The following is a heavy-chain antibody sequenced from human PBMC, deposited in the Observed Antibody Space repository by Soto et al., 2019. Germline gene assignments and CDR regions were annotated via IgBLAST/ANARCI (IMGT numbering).Heavy chain of an antibody. CDR2: ITNTGGST. D-gene: IGHD3-10*01. Sequence: EVQLLESGGGLVQPGGSLRLSCAGSGFTFSSHAVSWVRQAPGKGMECVSSITNTGGSTYYADSVKGRFTISRDNSKNTVYLQINSLSAEDTAVYYCAKAGYGSGSYYTLSFDYWGQGSLVTVSS. CDR3: AKAGYGSGSYYTLSFDY. V-gene: IGHV3-23*01. J-gene: IGHJ4*02. CDR1: GFTFSSHA.